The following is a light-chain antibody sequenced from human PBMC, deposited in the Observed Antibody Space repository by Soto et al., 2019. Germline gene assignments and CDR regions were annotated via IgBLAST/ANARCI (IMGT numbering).Light chain of an antibody. J-gene: IGKJ1*01. CDR3: QQYGSAPRT. CDR1: ESVSSNY. V-gene: IGKV3-20*01. Sequence: EIVLTQSPGTLSSSPGEGATLSCRASESVSSNYLAGYQQRPGQAPRPPIWAASNRARGIPDGFGGRGSGTDFTLTVSRLEPADFAVYYCQQYGSAPRTFGQGTKV. CDR2: AAS.